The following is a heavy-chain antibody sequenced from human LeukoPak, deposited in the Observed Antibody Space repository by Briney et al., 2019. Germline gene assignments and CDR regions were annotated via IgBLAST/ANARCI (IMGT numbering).Heavy chain of an antibody. Sequence: SETLSLTCAVYGGSFSGYYWSWIRQPPGKGLEWIGEINHSGSTNYNPSLKSQVTISVDTSKNQFSLKLSSVTAADTAVYYCARVGHGGYSYGYSNWFDPWGQGTLVTVSS. CDR2: INHSGST. CDR1: GGSFSGYY. CDR3: ARVGHGGYSYGYSNWFDP. D-gene: IGHD5-18*01. J-gene: IGHJ5*02. V-gene: IGHV4-34*01.